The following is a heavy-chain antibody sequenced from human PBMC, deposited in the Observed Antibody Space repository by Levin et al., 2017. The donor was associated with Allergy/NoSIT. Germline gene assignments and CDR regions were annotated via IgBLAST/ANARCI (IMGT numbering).Heavy chain of an antibody. D-gene: IGHD6-13*01. CDR1: GFTFSDYY. CDR2: ISSRGTTI. CDR3: AVVGYSSSWHDC. Sequence: GGSLRLSCAASGFTFSDYYMRWIRQAPGKGLEWVSYISSRGTTIYYADSVKGRFTISRDNAENSLFLQMNSLRVEDTAVYYCAVVGYSSSWHDCWGRGTLVTVSS. J-gene: IGHJ4*02. V-gene: IGHV3-11*01.